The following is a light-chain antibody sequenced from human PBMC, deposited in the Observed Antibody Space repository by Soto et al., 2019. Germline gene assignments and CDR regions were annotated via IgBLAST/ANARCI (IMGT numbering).Light chain of an antibody. Sequence: QLVLTQSPSAAASLGASVKLTCTLSSGHSRYTIAWHQKQPEKGPRYLMKVESDGSHSKGDGIPDRFSGSSSGAERYLIISGLQSEDEADYYWQTWGTGIPFGGGTKLTVL. J-gene: IGLJ2*01. CDR2: VESDGSH. CDR3: QTWGTGIP. CDR1: SGHSRYT. V-gene: IGLV4-69*01.